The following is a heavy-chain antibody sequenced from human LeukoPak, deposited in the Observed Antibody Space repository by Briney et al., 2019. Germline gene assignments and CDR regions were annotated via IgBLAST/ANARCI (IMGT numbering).Heavy chain of an antibody. Sequence: GASVKVSCKASVDTFSSYNNSCAPGAPGQGLEDMGKILPILGIANYAQKFRGRDTITADTSTRTACMGLGSLISEDTAVYYCARDSCISTSCRDYWGEGGLLTVSS. J-gene: IGHJ4*02. D-gene: IGHD2-2*01. V-gene: IGHV1-69*04. CDR1: VDTFSSYN. CDR2: ILPILGIA. CDR3: ARDSCISTSCRDY.